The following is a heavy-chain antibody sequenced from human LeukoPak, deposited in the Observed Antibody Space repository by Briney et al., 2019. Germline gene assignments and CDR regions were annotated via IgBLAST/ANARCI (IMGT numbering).Heavy chain of an antibody. CDR3: AKDPHSLRYSSVYYYYMDV. D-gene: IGHD6-19*01. Sequence: GGSLRLSCAASGFTFSSYGMHWVRQAPGKGLEWVAFIRYDGSNKYYADSVKGRFTISRDNSKNTLYLQMNSLRAEDTAVYYCAKDPHSLRYSSVYYYYMDVWGKGTTVTVSS. V-gene: IGHV3-30*02. CDR1: GFTFSSYG. CDR2: IRYDGSNK. J-gene: IGHJ6*03.